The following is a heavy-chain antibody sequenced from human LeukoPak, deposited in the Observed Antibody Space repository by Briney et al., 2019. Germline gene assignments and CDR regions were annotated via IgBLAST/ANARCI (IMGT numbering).Heavy chain of an antibody. CDR3: ARDLGENTIFGVVIIRDAFDI. CDR2: ISSSGSTI. V-gene: IGHV3-48*03. CDR1: GFTFSSYE. D-gene: IGHD3-3*01. J-gene: IGHJ3*02. Sequence: GGSLRLSCAASGFTFSSYEMNWVRQAPGKGLEWVSYISSSGSTIYYADSVKGRFTISRDNAKNSLYLQMNSLRAEVTAVYYCARDLGENTIFGVVIIRDAFDIWGQGTMVTVSS.